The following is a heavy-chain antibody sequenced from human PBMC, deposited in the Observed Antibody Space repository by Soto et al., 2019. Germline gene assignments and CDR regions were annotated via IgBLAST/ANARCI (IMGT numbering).Heavy chain of an antibody. J-gene: IGHJ4*02. CDR2: INHSGST. Sequence: QVQLQQWGAGLLKPSETLSLTCAVYGGSFSGYYWSWIRQPPGKGLEWIGEINHSGSTNYNPSLKSRVTISVDTSKNQFSLKLSSVTAADTAVYYCARGWWAGTFLDFWGQGTLVTVSS. V-gene: IGHV4-34*01. CDR1: GGSFSGYY. D-gene: IGHD6-19*01. CDR3: ARGWWAGTFLDF.